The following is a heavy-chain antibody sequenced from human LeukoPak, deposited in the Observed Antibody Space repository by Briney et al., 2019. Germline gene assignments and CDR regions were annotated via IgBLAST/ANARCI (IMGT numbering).Heavy chain of an antibody. V-gene: IGHV3-64D*06. J-gene: IGHJ4*02. CDR1: GFIISNYA. CDR2: ISANGGST. Sequence: PGGSLRLSCSASGFIISNYAMHWVRQAPGEGLEYLSAISANGGSTYYADSVKGRFTISRDNSRNTLYLQMSSLRAEDTAIYHCLKDLYKGDSSSWYYFHYWGQGTLVTVSS. D-gene: IGHD6-13*01. CDR3: LKDLYKGDSSSWYYFHY.